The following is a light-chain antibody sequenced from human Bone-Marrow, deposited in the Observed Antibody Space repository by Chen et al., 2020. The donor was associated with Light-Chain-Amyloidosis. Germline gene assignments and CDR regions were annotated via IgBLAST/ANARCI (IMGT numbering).Light chain of an antibody. J-gene: IGKJ4*01. CDR2: GSS. CDR3: QQYGTSPLT. V-gene: IGKV3-20*01. Sequence: EIVLTQSPRTLSLSPGEGANLSCRASQTISSNYLTWYQQKFGQAPRLLIYGSSSRATGIPDRFTGSGSGTDFTLTINRLEPEDFAMYYCQQYGTSPLTFGGGTKVEIK. CDR1: QTISSNY.